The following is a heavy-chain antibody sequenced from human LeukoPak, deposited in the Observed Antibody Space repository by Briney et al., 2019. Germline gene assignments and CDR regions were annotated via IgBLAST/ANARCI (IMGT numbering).Heavy chain of an antibody. J-gene: IGHJ4*02. Sequence: KPSETLSLTCTVSGGSISSSSYYWGWIRQPPGKGLEWIGSIYYSGSTYYNPSLKSRVTISVDTSKNQFSLKLSSVTAADTAVYYCARGLLWVVWGNDYFDYWGQGTLVTVSS. V-gene: IGHV4-39*01. CDR3: ARGLLWVVWGNDYFDY. D-gene: IGHD2-2*01. CDR1: GGSISSSSYY. CDR2: IYYSGST.